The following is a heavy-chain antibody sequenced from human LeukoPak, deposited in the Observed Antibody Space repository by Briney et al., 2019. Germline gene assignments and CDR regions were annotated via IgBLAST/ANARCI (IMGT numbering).Heavy chain of an antibody. V-gene: IGHV4-59*01. D-gene: IGHD5-18*01. Sequence: PSETLSLTCTVSGGSISSYYWSWIRQPPGKGLEWIGYIYYSGSTNYNPSLKSRVTISVDTSKNQFSLKLSSVTAADTAVYYCVDTAMVSDYWGQGTLVTVSS. CDR1: GGSISSYY. CDR3: VDTAMVSDY. J-gene: IGHJ4*02. CDR2: IYYSGST.